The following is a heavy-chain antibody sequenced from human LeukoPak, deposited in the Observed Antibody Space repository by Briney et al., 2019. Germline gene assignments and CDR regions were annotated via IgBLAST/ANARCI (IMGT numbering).Heavy chain of an antibody. Sequence: SETLSLTCAVYGGSFSDYYWSWIRQPPGKGLEWIGEINHSGSTTNYNPSLKSRVTISVDTSKNQFSLKLTSVTAADTAVYYCESTRLLTTWFDPWGQGVLVTVSS. CDR3: ESTRLLTTWFDP. J-gene: IGHJ5*02. D-gene: IGHD2-21*02. CDR1: GGSFSDYY. CDR2: INHSGSTT. V-gene: IGHV4-34*01.